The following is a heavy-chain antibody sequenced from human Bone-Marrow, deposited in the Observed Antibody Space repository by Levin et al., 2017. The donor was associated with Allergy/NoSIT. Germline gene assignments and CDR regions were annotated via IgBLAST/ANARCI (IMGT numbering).Heavy chain of an antibody. D-gene: IGHD3-16*01. J-gene: IGHJ3*01. Sequence: PGGSLRLSCSATGFDFSRYGMHWVRQAPGKGLEWLTLITSDGDNTYYLDSVKGRSTISRDNSRNTLYLDMNTLTEKDTAVYYCAKDARGRAFFGDLDFWGQGTKVIVSS. CDR1: GFDFSRYG. CDR2: ITSDGDNT. CDR3: AKDARGRAFFGDLDF. V-gene: IGHV3-30*18.